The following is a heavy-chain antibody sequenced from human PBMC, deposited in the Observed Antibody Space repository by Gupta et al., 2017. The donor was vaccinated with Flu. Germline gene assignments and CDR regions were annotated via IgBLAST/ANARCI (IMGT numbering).Heavy chain of an antibody. CDR1: YTITDYK. CDR2: IHPSGGGA. CDR3: ARDRSVTGDDY. V-gene: IGHV1-2*06. J-gene: IGHJ4*02. Sequence: YTITDYKIRWIRQDPGQGLEWMGRIHPSGGGANYAQKFQGRVTMTRDTSISTVYLELSTLTSDDTAVYYCARDRSVTGDDYWGQGTLVTVSS. D-gene: IGHD2-21*02.